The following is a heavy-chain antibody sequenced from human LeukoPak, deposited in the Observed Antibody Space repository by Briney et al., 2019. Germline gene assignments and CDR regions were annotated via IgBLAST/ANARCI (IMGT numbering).Heavy chain of an antibody. CDR2: ISSDGSNK. V-gene: IGHV3-30*04. CDR3: AKVAKYYYGSETYYFFEH. D-gene: IGHD3-10*01. Sequence: QPGRSLRLSCAASGFTFSSYAMHWVRQAPGKGLEWVAVISSDGSNKYYADSVKCRFTISRDNAKNSLYLQMNSLRVEDTAVYYCAKVAKYYYGSETYYFFEHWGQGTPVTASS. J-gene: IGHJ4*02. CDR1: GFTFSSYA.